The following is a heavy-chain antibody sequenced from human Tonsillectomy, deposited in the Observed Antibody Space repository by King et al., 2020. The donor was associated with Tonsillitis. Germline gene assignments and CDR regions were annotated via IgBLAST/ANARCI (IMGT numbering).Heavy chain of an antibody. D-gene: IGHD1-26*01. V-gene: IGHV3-9*01. Sequence: VQLVESGGGLVQPGRSLRLSCAASGFTFDDYAMHWVRQPPGKGLEWVSGINWNSGDIDYADYVKGRFTISRDNAKNSLYLEMNSPRVEDTALYYCAKDRIAGGSQVHLAIWGQGTMVTVSS. CDR1: GFTFDDYA. CDR2: INWNSGDI. J-gene: IGHJ3*02. CDR3: AKDRIAGGSQVHLAI.